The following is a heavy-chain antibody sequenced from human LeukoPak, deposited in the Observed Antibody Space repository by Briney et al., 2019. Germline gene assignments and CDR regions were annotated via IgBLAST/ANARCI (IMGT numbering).Heavy chain of an antibody. CDR1: GFTFSSYS. D-gene: IGHD6-13*01. Sequence: PGGSLRLSCAASGFTFSSYSMNWVRHAPGKGLEWVSSISSSSSYIYYADSVKGRFTISRDNAKNLLYLQMNSLRAEDTAVYYCARDTYSSSWYGDYDFDYWGQGTLVTVSS. V-gene: IGHV3-21*01. CDR3: ARDTYSSSWYGDYDFDY. CDR2: ISSSSSYI. J-gene: IGHJ4*02.